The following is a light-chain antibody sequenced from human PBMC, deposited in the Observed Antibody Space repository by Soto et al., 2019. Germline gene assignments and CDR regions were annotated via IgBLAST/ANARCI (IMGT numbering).Light chain of an antibody. Sequence: EIVLTQSPATLSLSPWERATLSCRASPSVSSYLSWYQQKPGQAPRLLIYDASNRATGIPARFSGSGSGTDFTLTISSLEPEDFAVYYCQQRSNWPWTFGQGIKVEIK. CDR3: QQRSNWPWT. CDR2: DAS. CDR1: PSVSSY. J-gene: IGKJ1*01. V-gene: IGKV3-11*01.